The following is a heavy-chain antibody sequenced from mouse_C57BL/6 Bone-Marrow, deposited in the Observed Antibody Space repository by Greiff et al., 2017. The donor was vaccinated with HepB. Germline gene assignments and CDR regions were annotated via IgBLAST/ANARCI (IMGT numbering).Heavy chain of an antibody. D-gene: IGHD1-1*01. V-gene: IGHV5-15*01. CDR3: ARHMLQTAMDY. J-gene: IGHJ4*01. CDR1: GFTFSDYG. Sequence: EVKLMESGGGLVQPGGSLKLSCAASGFTFSDYGMAWVRQAPRKGPEWVAFISNLAYSIYYADTVTGRFTISRENAKNTLYLEMSSLRSEDTAMYYCARHMLQTAMDYWGQGTSVTVSS. CDR2: ISNLAYSI.